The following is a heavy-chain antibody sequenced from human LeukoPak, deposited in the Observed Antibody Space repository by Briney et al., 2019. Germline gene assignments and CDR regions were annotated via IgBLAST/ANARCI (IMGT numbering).Heavy chain of an antibody. Sequence: SETLSLTCTVSGDSINSSTYYWAWVRQPPGKGLEWIASIYYSGTTYYNPSLKSRVTISLDTSKNQFSLKLSSVTAADTAVYYCARAGYSSGWYEGDHHFDYWGQGTLVTVSS. CDR1: GDSINSSTYY. CDR3: ARAGYSSGWYEGDHHFDY. D-gene: IGHD6-19*01. CDR2: IYYSGTT. J-gene: IGHJ4*02. V-gene: IGHV4-39*07.